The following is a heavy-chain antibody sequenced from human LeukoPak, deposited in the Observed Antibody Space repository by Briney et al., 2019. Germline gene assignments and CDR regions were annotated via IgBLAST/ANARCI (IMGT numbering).Heavy chain of an antibody. CDR3: AKDRDSSTWSFFDF. V-gene: IGHV3-30*18. D-gene: IGHD6-13*01. CDR2: GSHDGRNK. J-gene: IGHJ4*02. CDR1: GFIFRNYA. Sequence: PGGSLRLSCVASGFIFRNYAMHWVRQAPGKGLEWVAVGSHDGRNKIYGDSVKGRLTISRDNSKNTVYLQMDNLRPEDTAVYYCAKDRDSSTWSFFDFWGQGTLVTVSS.